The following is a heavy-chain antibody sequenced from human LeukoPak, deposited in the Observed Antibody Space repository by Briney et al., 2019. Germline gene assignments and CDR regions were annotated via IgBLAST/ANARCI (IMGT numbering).Heavy chain of an antibody. Sequence: GGCLRLSCAASGFTFSSYAMHWVRQAPGKGLEWVAVISYDGSNKYYADSVKGRFTISRDNSKNTLYLQMNSLRAEDTAVYYCAREVVTQENWFDPWGQGTLVTVSS. CDR1: GFTFSSYA. D-gene: IGHD4-23*01. CDR3: AREVVTQENWFDP. CDR2: ISYDGSNK. V-gene: IGHV3-30-3*01. J-gene: IGHJ5*02.